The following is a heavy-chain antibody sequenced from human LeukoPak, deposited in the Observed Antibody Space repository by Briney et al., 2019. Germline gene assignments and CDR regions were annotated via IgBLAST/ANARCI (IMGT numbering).Heavy chain of an antibody. CDR3: ARGRPHGNDY. CDR2: IASDGNNR. D-gene: IGHD4-23*01. V-gene: IGHV3-74*01. CDR1: GFTFSSYW. Sequence: PGGSLRLSCAASGFTFSSYWMNWVRQVPGKGLVWVSRIASDGNNRDYADSVKGRFTISRDNAKNTLYLQMNSLRVEDTAVYYRARGRPHGNDYWGQGTLVTVSS. J-gene: IGHJ4*02.